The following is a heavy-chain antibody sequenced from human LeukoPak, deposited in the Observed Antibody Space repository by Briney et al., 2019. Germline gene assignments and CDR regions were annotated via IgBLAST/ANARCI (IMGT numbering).Heavy chain of an antibody. J-gene: IGHJ6*02. V-gene: IGHV1-2*02. CDR1: GYTFTGYY. CDR3: ARTSYYYDSSGYWYGMDV. Sequence: ASVKVSCKASGYTFTGYYMHWVRQAPGQGLDWMGWINPNSGGTNYAQKFQGRVTMTRDTSISTAYMELSRLRSDDTAVYYCARTSYYYDSSGYWYGMDVWGQGTTVTVSS. CDR2: INPNSGGT. D-gene: IGHD3-22*01.